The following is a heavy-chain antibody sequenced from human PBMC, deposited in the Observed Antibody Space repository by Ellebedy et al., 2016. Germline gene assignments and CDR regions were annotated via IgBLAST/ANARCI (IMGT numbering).Heavy chain of an antibody. CDR2: IDNDGSNK. D-gene: IGHD3-16*01. V-gene: IGHV3-30*02. Sequence: GGSLRLXXAASGFVFSSYGMHWVRQAPGEGPEWVAIIDNDGSNKYYADSVKGRFTISRDNSKDILFLQMTSLRVEDTAVYYCVKDQGFGRSPDYSDSWGQGTLVTVSS. J-gene: IGHJ4*02. CDR1: GFVFSSYG. CDR3: VKDQGFGRSPDYSDS.